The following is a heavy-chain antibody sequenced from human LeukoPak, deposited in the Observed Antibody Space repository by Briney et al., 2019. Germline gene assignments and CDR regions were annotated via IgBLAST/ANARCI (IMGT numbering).Heavy chain of an antibody. D-gene: IGHD1-26*01. CDR3: ARVSGSYGYYYYYMDV. Sequence: SETLSLTCTVSGGSISSYYWSWIRQPAGKGLEWIGRIYTSGSTNYNPSLKSRVTISVDTSKNQFSLKLNSVTAADTAVYYCARVSGSYGYYYYYMDVWGKGTTVTISS. CDR1: GGSISSYY. V-gene: IGHV4-4*07. CDR2: IYTSGST. J-gene: IGHJ6*03.